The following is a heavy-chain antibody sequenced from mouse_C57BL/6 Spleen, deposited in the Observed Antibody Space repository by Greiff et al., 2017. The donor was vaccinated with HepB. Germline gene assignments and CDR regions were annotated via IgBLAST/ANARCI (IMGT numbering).Heavy chain of an antibody. CDR2: IWSDGST. J-gene: IGHJ3*01. CDR3: ARHEEENGYPFAY. CDR1: GFSLTSYG. Sequence: VKLVESGPGLVAPSQSLSITCTVSGFSLTSYGVHWVRQPPGKGLEWLVVIWSDGSTTYNSALKSRLSISKDNSKSQVFLKMNSLQTDDTAMYYCARHEEENGYPFAYWGQGTLVTVSA. V-gene: IGHV2-6-1*01. D-gene: IGHD2-2*01.